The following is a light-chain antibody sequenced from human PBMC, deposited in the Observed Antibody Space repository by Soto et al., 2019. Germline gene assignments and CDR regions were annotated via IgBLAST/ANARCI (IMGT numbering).Light chain of an antibody. CDR1: QSVSSN. J-gene: IGKJ5*01. CDR2: GAS. CDR3: QQYNNWPST. V-gene: IGKV3-15*01. Sequence: EIVMTQSPATLSVSQGERATLSCRASQSVSSNLAWYQQKPGQAPRLLIYGASTRATGIPARFSGSGSGTEFTLTISSLQSEDFAVYYCQQYNNWPSTFGQGTRLESK.